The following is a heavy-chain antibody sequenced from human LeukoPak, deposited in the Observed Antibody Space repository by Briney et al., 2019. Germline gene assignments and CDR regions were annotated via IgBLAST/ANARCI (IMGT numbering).Heavy chain of an antibody. J-gene: IGHJ3*02. CDR2: INSDGSST. CDR1: GFTFSSYW. CDR3: AKAYGSGDAFDI. Sequence: PGGSLRLSCAASGFTFSSYWMHWVRQAPGKGLVWVSRINSDGSSTSYADSVKGRFTISRDNSKNTLYLQMNSLRAEDTAVYYCAKAYGSGDAFDIWGQGTMVTVSS. V-gene: IGHV3-74*01. D-gene: IGHD3-10*01.